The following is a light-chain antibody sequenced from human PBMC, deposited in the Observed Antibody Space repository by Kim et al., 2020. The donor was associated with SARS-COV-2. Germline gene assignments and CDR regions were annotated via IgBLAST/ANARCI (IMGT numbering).Light chain of an antibody. CDR3: SSFAGSNTLYV. V-gene: IGLV2-8*01. CDR1: SSDVGGYNY. J-gene: IGLJ1*01. CDR2: QVT. Sequence: QSALTQPPSASGSPGQSVTISCTGTSSDVGGYNYVSWYQQHPGKAPKLIIYQVTKRPSGVPDRFSGSKSANTASLTVSGLQAEDEADYYSSSFAGSNTLYVFGTGTKVTVL.